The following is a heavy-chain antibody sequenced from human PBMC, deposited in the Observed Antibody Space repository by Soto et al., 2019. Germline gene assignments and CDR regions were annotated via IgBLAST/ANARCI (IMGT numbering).Heavy chain of an antibody. CDR3: ARAIFGVVLARYSMDV. D-gene: IGHD3-3*01. J-gene: IGHJ6*02. Sequence: SQTLSLTCALSGDSVSSNTASWNWIRQSPSRGLEWLGRTYFRSKWYNDYAVSVKSRIIINPDTSNNQFSLQLSSVTPADTAVYFCARAIFGVVLARYSMDVWGQGTTVTVSS. V-gene: IGHV6-1*01. CDR2: TYFRSKWYN. CDR1: GDSVSSNTAS.